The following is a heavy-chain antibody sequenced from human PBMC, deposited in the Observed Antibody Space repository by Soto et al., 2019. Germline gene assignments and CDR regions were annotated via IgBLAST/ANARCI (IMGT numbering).Heavy chain of an antibody. CDR2: MNPNSGNT. CDR3: ARGGTYSSSDFDY. CDR1: GYTFTSYD. V-gene: IGHV1-8*01. Sequence: QVQLVQSGAEVKKPGASVKVSCKASGYTFTSYDINWVRQATGQGLEWMGWMNPNSGNTGYAQKFQGRVTITADESTSTAYMELSSLRSEDTAVYYCARGGTYSSSDFDYWGQGTLVTVSS. D-gene: IGHD6-6*01. J-gene: IGHJ4*02.